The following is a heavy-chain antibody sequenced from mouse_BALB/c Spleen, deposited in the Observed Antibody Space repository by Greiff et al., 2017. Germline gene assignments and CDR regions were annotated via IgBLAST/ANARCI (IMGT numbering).Heavy chain of an antibody. D-gene: IGHD1-1*01. CDR2: INPGSGGT. CDR1: GYAFTNYL. CDR3: SRSVLLRYPFAY. V-gene: IGHV1-54*03. J-gene: IGHJ3*01. Sequence: QVQLKQSGAELVRPGTSVKVSCKASGYAFTNYLIEWVKQRPGQGLEWIGVINPGSGGTNYNEKLKGKATLTADKSSSTAYMQLSSLTSDDSAVVFCSRSVLLRYPFAYWGQGTLVTVSA.